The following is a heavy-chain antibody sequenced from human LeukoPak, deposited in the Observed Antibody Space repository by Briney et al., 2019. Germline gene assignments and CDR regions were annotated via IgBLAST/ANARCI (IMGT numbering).Heavy chain of an antibody. D-gene: IGHD6-19*01. CDR1: GFTFRSYR. V-gene: IGHV3-7*01. CDR2: IKQDGSET. CDR3: ARPIYSSGWDQSQH. Sequence: GGSLRLSCAASGFTFRSYRMSWVRQAPGKGLEWVATIKQDGSETYYVDSVKGRFAISRDNAKNSLYLQMNSLRVEDTAVYYCARPIYSSGWDQSQHWGQGTLVTVSS. J-gene: IGHJ1*01.